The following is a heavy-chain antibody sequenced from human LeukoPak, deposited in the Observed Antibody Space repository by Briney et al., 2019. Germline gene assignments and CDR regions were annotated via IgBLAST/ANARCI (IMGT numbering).Heavy chain of an antibody. Sequence: PGGPLRLSCAASVFTFRCYDMHWVRQARGRAVEGVADISYDGSKIYFADSVKRRFNISRDDTKNTPDLKLKRLRVEDTAVYFRTRGGRWGISARANWTAPGSQGTLV. CDR2: ISYDGSKI. V-gene: IGHV3-30*04. J-gene: IGHJ5*02. CDR1: VFTFRCYD. D-gene: IGHD6-13*01. CDR3: TRGGRWGISARANWTAP.